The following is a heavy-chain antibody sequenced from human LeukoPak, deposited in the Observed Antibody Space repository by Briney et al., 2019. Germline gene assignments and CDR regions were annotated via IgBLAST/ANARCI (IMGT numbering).Heavy chain of an antibody. J-gene: IGHJ4*02. CDR3: AREYAKYFDY. Sequence: ASVKVSCKASGYTFTSYDINWVRQATGQGLEWMGIINPSGGSTSYAQKFQGKVTMTRDTSTSTVYMELSSLRSEDTAVYYCAREYAKYFDYWGQGTLVTVSS. CDR2: INPSGGST. V-gene: IGHV1-46*01. D-gene: IGHD4/OR15-4a*01. CDR1: GYTFTSYD.